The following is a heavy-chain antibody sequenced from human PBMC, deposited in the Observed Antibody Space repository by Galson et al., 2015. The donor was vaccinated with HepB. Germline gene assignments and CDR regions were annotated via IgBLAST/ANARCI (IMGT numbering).Heavy chain of an antibody. CDR1: GGTFSCYA. CDR3: ARDIAAAGLVDY. CDR2: IIPIFGTA. V-gene: IGHV1-69*13. Sequence: SVKVSCKASGGTFSCYAISWVRQAPGQGLEWMGGIIPIFGTANYAQKFQGRVTITADESTSTAYMELSSLRSEDTAVYYCARDIAAAGLVDYWGQGTLVTVSS. J-gene: IGHJ4*02. D-gene: IGHD6-13*01.